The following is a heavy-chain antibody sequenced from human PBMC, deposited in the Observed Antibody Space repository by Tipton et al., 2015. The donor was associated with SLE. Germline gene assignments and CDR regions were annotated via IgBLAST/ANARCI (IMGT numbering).Heavy chain of an antibody. CDR2: INPTGGRT. CDR1: GYTFTTHY. V-gene: IGHV1-46*01. J-gene: IGHJ4*02. D-gene: IGHD6-19*01. CDR3: ARGVHSSGYYYFDY. Sequence: QLVQSGAEVKKPGASVNISCKASGYTFTTHYFHWVRQAPGQGLEWMGIINPTGGRTSYAQKFQGRVTMTRDSSTTTVYMELSSLRSEDTAVYYCARGVHSSGYYYFDYWGQGTLVTVSS.